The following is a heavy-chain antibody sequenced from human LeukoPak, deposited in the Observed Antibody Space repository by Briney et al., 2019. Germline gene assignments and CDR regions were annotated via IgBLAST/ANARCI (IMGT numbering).Heavy chain of an antibody. J-gene: IGHJ4*02. CDR2: ISGSGGST. CDR1: GFTFSSYA. Sequence: GGSLRLSCAASGFTFSSYAMSWVRQAPGKGLEWVSGISGSGGSTYYADSVKGRFTISRDNSKNTLYLQMNSLRAEDTAVYYCASGTSSPLDYWGQGTLVTVSS. CDR3: ASGTSSPLDY. V-gene: IGHV3-23*01. D-gene: IGHD1-1*01.